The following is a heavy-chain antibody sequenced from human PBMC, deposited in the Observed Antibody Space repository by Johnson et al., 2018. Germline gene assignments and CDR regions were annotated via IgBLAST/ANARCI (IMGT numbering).Heavy chain of an antibody. CDR1: GFTFSSYW. Sequence: VQLQESGGGLVQPGGSLRLSCAASGFTFSSYWMHWVRQAPGKGLEWVGRIKSKTAGGTTDYAAPVKGRFTISRDDSKNTLYLQMNSLKTEDTAVYYCTTEYDFWSCYYRDAFDSWGQGTMVTVSS. J-gene: IGHJ3*02. D-gene: IGHD3-3*01. CDR2: IKSKTAGGTT. V-gene: IGHV3-15*01. CDR3: TTEYDFWSCYYRDAFDS.